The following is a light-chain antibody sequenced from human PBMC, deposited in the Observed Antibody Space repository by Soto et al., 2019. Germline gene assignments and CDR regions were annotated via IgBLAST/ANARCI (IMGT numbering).Light chain of an antibody. CDR2: EAS. V-gene: IGKV3-11*01. Sequence: EIVLTQSPATLSLSPGERATLSCRASQSVSNYLAWYQQKPGQAPSLLIYEASNRATGIPARFSGSGSGTDFTHTISSLEPEDFAVYYGQQRSNWPPELTFGPGTKVDIK. J-gene: IGKJ3*01. CDR3: QQRSNWPPELT. CDR1: QSVSNY.